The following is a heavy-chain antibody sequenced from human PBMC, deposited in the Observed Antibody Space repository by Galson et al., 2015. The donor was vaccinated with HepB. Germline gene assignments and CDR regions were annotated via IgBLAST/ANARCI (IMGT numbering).Heavy chain of an antibody. CDR2: INTNTGNP. CDR1: GYTFTSYA. J-gene: IGHJ4*02. CDR3: ARRYYDYIWGSFPFDY. D-gene: IGHD3-16*01. V-gene: IGHV7-4-1*02. Sequence: SVKVSCKASGYTFTSYAMNWVRQAPGQGLEWMGWINTNTGNPTYAQGFTGRFVFSLDTSVSTAYLQISSLKAEDTAVYYCARRYYDYIWGSFPFDYWGQGTLVTVSS.